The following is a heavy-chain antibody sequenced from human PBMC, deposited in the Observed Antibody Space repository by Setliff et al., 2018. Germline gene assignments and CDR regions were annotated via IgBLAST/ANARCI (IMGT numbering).Heavy chain of an antibody. D-gene: IGHD1-26*01. V-gene: IGHV1-18*01. J-gene: IGHJ6*02. CDR3: ARMPVYSGPYYSMDV. Sequence: ASVKVSCKASRYTFTNYAVGWVRQAPGQGLECMGWINAYNFNTYYTQKFQGRVTMTIDTYTSTAYMELRSLRSDDTAVYYCARMPVYSGPYYSMDVWGQGTTVTVS. CDR1: RYTFTNYA. CDR2: INAYNFNT.